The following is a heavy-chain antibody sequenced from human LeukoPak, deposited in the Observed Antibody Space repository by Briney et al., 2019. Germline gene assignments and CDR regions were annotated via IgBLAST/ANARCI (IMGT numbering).Heavy chain of an antibody. V-gene: IGHV3-9*01. CDR3: AKDSGSYYFDY. D-gene: IGHD1-26*01. CDR1: GFTVSSNY. CDR2: ISWNSGSI. Sequence: GGSLRLSCAASGFTVSSNYMSWVRQAPGKGLEWVSGISWNSGSIGYVDSVKGRFTISRDNARNSLYLQMNSLRAEDTALYYCAKDSGSYYFDYWGQGTLVTVSS. J-gene: IGHJ4*02.